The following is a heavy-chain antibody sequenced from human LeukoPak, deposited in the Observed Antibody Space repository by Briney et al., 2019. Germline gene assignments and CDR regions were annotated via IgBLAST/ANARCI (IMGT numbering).Heavy chain of an antibody. CDR3: ARHRTGSYPVGFDP. V-gene: IGHV4-39*01. CDR1: DGSISSSSYY. Sequence: PSETLSLTCTVSDGSISSSSYYWGWIRQPPGKGLEWIGSIYYSGSTYYNPSLKSRVTISVDTSKSQFSLKLSSVTAADTAVYYCARHRTGSYPVGFDPWGQGTLVTVSS. J-gene: IGHJ5*02. D-gene: IGHD1-26*01. CDR2: IYYSGST.